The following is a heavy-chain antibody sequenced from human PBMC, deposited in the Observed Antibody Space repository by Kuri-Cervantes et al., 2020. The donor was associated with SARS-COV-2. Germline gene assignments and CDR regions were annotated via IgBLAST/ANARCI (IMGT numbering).Heavy chain of an antibody. CDR1: GFTFDDYA. J-gene: IGHJ4*02. Sequence: GGSLRLSCAASGFTFDDYAMHWVRQAPGKGLEWVSLISWDVGSTYYADSVKGRFTISRDNSKNSLYLQMNSLRAEDTALYYCAKGSIVATIAYYFDYWGQGTLVTVSS. V-gene: IGHV3-43D*04. D-gene: IGHD5-12*01. CDR3: AKGSIVATIAYYFDY. CDR2: ISWDVGST.